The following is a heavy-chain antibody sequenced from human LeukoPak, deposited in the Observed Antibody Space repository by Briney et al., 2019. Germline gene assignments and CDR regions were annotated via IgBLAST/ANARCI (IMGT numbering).Heavy chain of an antibody. Sequence: SETLSLTCTVSGYSISSGYYWGWIRQPPGKGLEWIGSIYHSGSTYYNPSLKSRVTISVDTSKNQFSLKLSSVTAADTAAYYCARADTAISWGQGTLVTVSS. CDR1: GYSISSGYY. CDR2: IYHSGST. D-gene: IGHD5-18*01. V-gene: IGHV4-38-2*02. CDR3: ARADTAIS. J-gene: IGHJ4*02.